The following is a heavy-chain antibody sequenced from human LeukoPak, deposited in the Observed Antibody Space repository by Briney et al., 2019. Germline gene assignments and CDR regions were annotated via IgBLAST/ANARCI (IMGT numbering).Heavy chain of an antibody. Sequence: GGSLRLSCAASGFTFSDYYMSWIRQAPGKGLEWVSYISSSGSTIYYADSVKGRFTISRDNAKNSLYLQINSLRAEDTAVYFCAREIFGGHYFDNWGQGTLVTVSS. CDR1: GFTFSDYY. V-gene: IGHV3-11*04. CDR3: AREIFGGHYFDN. D-gene: IGHD3-16*01. J-gene: IGHJ4*02. CDR2: ISSSGSTI.